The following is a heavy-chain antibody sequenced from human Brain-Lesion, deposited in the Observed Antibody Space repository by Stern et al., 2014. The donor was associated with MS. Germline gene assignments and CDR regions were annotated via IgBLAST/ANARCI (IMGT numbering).Heavy chain of an antibody. CDR1: GDSVSSNSVA. J-gene: IGHJ5*01. CDR2: TYYRSKWYY. CDR3: AKGYNWFDS. Sequence: QVQLQQSGPGLMKPSQTLALTCALSGDSVSSNSVAWNWIRQSPSRGLEWLGTTYYRSKWYYQYAESVKSRITNNADTSTNQFSLQLNSVTPEDPAVYLCAKGYNWFDSWGQGTVVTVS. V-gene: IGHV6-1*01.